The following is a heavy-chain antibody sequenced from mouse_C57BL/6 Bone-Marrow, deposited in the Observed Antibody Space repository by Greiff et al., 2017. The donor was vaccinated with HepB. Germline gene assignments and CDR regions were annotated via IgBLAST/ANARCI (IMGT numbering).Heavy chain of an antibody. J-gene: IGHJ4*01. CDR1: GYTFTSYW. CDR3: ARNSGGDY. CDR2: IDPSDSST. Sequence: QVQLQQPGAELVKPGASVKLSCKASGYTFTSYWMQWVKQRPGQGLEWIGEIDPSDSSTNYNPKFTGKATLTVDPSSSTAYMQLSSLTSEDSAVYYCARNSGGDYWGQGTSVTVSS. V-gene: IGHV1-50*01.